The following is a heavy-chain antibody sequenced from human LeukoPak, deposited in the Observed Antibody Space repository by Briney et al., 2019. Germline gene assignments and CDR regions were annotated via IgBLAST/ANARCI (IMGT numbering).Heavy chain of an antibody. CDR2: ISGSGGST. Sequence: PGGSLRLSCAASGFTFSSYAMSWVRQAPGKGLEWVSVISGSGGSTYYADSVKGRFTISRDNSKNTLYLQMNSLRAEDTAVYYCAKVAVLRYFDWLLVPPAFDYWGQGTLVTVSS. J-gene: IGHJ4*02. CDR1: GFTFSSYA. CDR3: AKVAVLRYFDWLLVPPAFDY. V-gene: IGHV3-23*01. D-gene: IGHD3-9*01.